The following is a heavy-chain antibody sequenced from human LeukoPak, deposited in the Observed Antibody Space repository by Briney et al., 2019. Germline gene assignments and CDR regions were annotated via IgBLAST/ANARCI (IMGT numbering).Heavy chain of an antibody. D-gene: IGHD1-26*01. CDR2: IKQDGSEI. CDR3: ARWEPVGYLTWYFDY. Sequence: GGSLRLSCAASRFTFTSYWMSWVRQAPGQGLEWVANIKQDGSEIYYVDSVKGRFTISRDNAKNSLYLQMNSLRAEDTAVYYCARWEPVGYLTWYFDYWGQGTLVTVSS. V-gene: IGHV3-7*01. CDR1: RFTFTSYW. J-gene: IGHJ4*02.